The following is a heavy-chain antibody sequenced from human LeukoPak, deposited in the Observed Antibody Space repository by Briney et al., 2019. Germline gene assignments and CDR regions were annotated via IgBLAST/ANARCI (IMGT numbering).Heavy chain of an antibody. J-gene: IGHJ4*02. Sequence: SETLSLTCTVSGGSISSSSNYWGWVRQPPGKGLEWIGTVYSTGSTTYSNPSLKSRVTISVDTSKNQFSLKLSSVTAADTAVYYRARHEEEDGYNAKTIDYWGQGTLVTVSS. V-gene: IGHV4-39*01. CDR3: ARHEEEDGYNAKTIDY. D-gene: IGHD5-24*01. CDR2: VYSTGSTT. CDR1: GGSISSSSNY.